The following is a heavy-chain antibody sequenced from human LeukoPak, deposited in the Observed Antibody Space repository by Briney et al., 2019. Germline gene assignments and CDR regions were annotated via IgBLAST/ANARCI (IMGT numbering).Heavy chain of an antibody. V-gene: IGHV3-11*01. J-gene: IGHJ4*02. CDR3: AKVPHYDYVWGSYRRYYFDY. Sequence: PGGSLRLSCAASGFTFSDYYMSWIRQAPGKGLEWVSYISSSGSTIYYADSVKGRFTISRDNSKNTLYLQMNSLRAEDTAVYYCAKVPHYDYVWGSYRRYYFDYWGQGTLVTVSS. CDR1: GFTFSDYY. CDR2: ISSSGSTI. D-gene: IGHD3-16*02.